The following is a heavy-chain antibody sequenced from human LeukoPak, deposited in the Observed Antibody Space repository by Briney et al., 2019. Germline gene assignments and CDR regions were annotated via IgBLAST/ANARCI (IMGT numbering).Heavy chain of an antibody. J-gene: IGHJ4*02. V-gene: IGHV4-34*01. CDR3: ASATNWDYFDY. CDR1: GGSFSGYY. Sequence: SETLSLTCAVYGGSFSGYYWSWIRQPPGKGLEWIGEINHSGSTNYNPSLKSRVTISVDTSKNQFPLKLSSVTAADTAVYYCASATNWDYFDYWGQGTLVTVSS. CDR2: INHSGST. D-gene: IGHD7-27*01.